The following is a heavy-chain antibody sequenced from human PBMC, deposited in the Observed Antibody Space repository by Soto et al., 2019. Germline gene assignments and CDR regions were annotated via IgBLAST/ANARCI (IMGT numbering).Heavy chain of an antibody. Sequence: GASLRLSCAASGFTVSGDYMRWVRQAPWEGLDWVSGMYSGGSTYYADSVKGRFTISRDNSKNTLYLQMNSLRAEDTAVYYCARGYDPLGYGGYEGFDYWSQGTLVTAS. CDR1: GFTVSGDY. CDR3: ARGYDPLGYGGYEGFDY. J-gene: IGHJ4*02. D-gene: IGHD5-12*01. V-gene: IGHV3-53*01. CDR2: MYSGGST.